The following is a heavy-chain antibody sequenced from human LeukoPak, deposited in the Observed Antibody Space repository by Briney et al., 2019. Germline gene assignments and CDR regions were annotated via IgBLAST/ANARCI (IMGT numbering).Heavy chain of an antibody. J-gene: IGHJ6*03. D-gene: IGHD3-16*01. Sequence: PGGSLRLSCAASGFTFSSYGMHWVRQAPGKGLEWVAVIWYDGSDKYYADSVKGRFTISRDNSKNTLYLQMNSLRAEDTAVYYCAKDKDYGYYMDVWGKGTTVTVPS. CDR1: GFTFSSYG. CDR3: AKDKDYGYYMDV. CDR2: IWYDGSDK. V-gene: IGHV3-33*06.